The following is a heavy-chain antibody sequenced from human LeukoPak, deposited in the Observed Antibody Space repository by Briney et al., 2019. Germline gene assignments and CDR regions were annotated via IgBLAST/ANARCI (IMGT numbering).Heavy chain of an antibody. CDR2: ISGYNGNT. Sequence: GASVKVSCKASGYTFTNYGIIWVRQAPGQGLEWMGWISGYNGNTNYAQSLQGRVTMTTDTSTSTAHMELRSLRSDDTAVYYCARCGYCSGDTCYSGSPDYWGQGTLVTVSS. J-gene: IGHJ4*02. CDR1: GYTFTNYG. V-gene: IGHV1-18*01. CDR3: ARCGYCSGDTCYSGSPDY. D-gene: IGHD2-15*01.